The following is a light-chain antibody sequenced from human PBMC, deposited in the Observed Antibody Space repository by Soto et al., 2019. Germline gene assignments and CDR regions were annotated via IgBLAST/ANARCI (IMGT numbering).Light chain of an antibody. V-gene: IGLV2-14*01. J-gene: IGLJ1*01. CDR1: SSDVGGYNY. CDR3: SSYTSSSTL. CDR2: DVS. Sequence: QSALTQPASVSGSTGQSITSSCTGTSSDVGGYNYVSWYQQHPGKAPKLMIYDVSNRPSGVSNRFSGSKSGNTASLTISGLQAEDEADYYCSSYTSSSTLFGTGTKVTVL.